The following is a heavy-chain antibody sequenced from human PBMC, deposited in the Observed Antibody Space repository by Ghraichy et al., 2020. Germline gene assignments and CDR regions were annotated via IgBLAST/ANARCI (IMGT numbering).Heavy chain of an antibody. CDR3: AVVQRRTTMIVPEDGKFYYYAMDV. CDR2: INGYNGNA. D-gene: IGHD4-17*01. CDR1: GYHFHSYS. Sequence: ASVKVSCKASGYHFHSYSISWVRQDPGQGLEWMGWINGYNGNADYAQKFKGRVTLTSDTSTATAYMEVGSLRSDDTAVYYCAVVQRRTTMIVPEDGKFYYYAMDVWGQGTTVTVSS. J-gene: IGHJ6*02. V-gene: IGHV1-18*01.